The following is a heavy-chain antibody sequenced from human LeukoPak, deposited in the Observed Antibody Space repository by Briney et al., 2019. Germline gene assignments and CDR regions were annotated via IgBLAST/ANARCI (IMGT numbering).Heavy chain of an antibody. CDR2: IYYSGST. D-gene: IGHD3-10*01. V-gene: IGHV4-59*01. J-gene: IGHJ4*02. CDR3: ARASGYYGSGSYYNDY. CDR1: GGSISSDY. Sequence: SESLSLTCTVSGGSISSDYWSWIRQPPGKGLEWIGYIYYSGSTNYSPSLKSRVTISVDMSKNQFSLKLSSVTAADTAVYYCARASGYYGSGSYYNDYWGQGTLVTVSS.